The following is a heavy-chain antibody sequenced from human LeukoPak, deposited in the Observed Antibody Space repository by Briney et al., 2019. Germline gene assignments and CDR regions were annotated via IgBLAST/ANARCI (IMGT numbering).Heavy chain of an antibody. D-gene: IGHD2-15*01. Sequence: ASVKVSCKASGYTFTSYYMHWVRQAPGQGLEWMGIINPSGGSTSYAQKFQGRVTMTRDMSTSTVYMELSSLRSEDTAVYYCARTAARQDAFDIWGQGTMVTVSS. J-gene: IGHJ3*02. CDR1: GYTFTSYY. V-gene: IGHV1-46*01. CDR2: INPSGGST. CDR3: ARTAARQDAFDI.